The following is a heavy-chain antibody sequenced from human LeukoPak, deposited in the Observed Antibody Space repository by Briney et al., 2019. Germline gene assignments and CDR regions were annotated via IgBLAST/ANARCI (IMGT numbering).Heavy chain of an antibody. CDR2: ISYDGSNK. V-gene: IGHV3-30*18. D-gene: IGHD2-15*01. Sequence: GRSLRLSCAASGFTFSSYGMHWVRQAPGKGLEWVAVISYDGSNKYYADSVKGRFTISRDNSKNTLYLQMNSLRAEDTAVYYCAKDRSGVAAMGRGQGTLVTVSS. J-gene: IGHJ4*02. CDR3: AKDRSGVAAMG. CDR1: GFTFSSYG.